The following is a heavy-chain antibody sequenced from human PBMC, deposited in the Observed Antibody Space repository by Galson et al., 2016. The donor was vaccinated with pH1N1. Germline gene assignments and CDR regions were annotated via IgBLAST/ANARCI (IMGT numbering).Heavy chain of an antibody. V-gene: IGHV1-8*01. CDR1: GYTFKRHD. J-gene: IGHJ5*02. CDR3: ARGLAKPGRGTSCFWFVP. D-gene: IGHD2-2*01. Sequence: SVKVSCKASGYTFKRHDIHWVRQASGQGLEWMGWMNPKSGNTGFAQKFKGRVTMTRNSFTNTTYMELNGLRVEDTAIYYCARGLAKPGRGTSCFWFVPCGQGTLFTVSS. CDR2: MNPKSGNT.